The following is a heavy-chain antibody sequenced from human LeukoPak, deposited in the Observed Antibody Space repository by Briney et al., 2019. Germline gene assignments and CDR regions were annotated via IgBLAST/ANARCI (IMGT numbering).Heavy chain of an antibody. CDR2: ISYDGNTI. CDR3: ARSGGLQKFDY. V-gene: IGHV3-30-3*01. J-gene: IGHJ4*02. D-gene: IGHD4-11*01. Sequence: PGGSLRLSCAASEFTFSNYALHWVRQAPGKGLQWVAVISYDGNTIHYADSVKGRFIISRDASKNTLYLQMISLRAEDTAVYYCARSGGLQKFDYWGQGTLVTVSS. CDR1: EFTFSNYA.